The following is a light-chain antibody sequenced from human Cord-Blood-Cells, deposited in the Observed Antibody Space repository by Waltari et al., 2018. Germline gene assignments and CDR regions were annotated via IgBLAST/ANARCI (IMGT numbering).Light chain of an antibody. CDR2: DAP. V-gene: IGKV3-11*01. Sequence: EIVLTQSPATLSLSPGERATLSCRASQSVSSYLALYQQKPGQAPRLLIYDAPNRATGIPARFSGSGSGTDFTLTISLLEPEDFAVYYCQQRSYWPPTFGGGTKVEIK. CDR3: QQRSYWPPT. CDR1: QSVSSY. J-gene: IGKJ4*01.